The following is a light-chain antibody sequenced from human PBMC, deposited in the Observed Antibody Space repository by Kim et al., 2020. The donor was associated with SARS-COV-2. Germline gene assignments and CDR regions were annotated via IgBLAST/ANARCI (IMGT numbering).Light chain of an antibody. CDR2: EVS. V-gene: IGLV2-23*02. CDR3: CSYAGSGLGV. J-gene: IGLJ3*02. Sequence: QSVLTQPASVSGSPGRSITISCTGTSSDVGRYPLVSCYQQHPDKATHLMIYEVSAPPSGVSHRFPGSKSGNTATLTISGLQADDEADYYCCSYAGSGLGVFGGGTQLTVL. CDR1: SSDVGRYPL.